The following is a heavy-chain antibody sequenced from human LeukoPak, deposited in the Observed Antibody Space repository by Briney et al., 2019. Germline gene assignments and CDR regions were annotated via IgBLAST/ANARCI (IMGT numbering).Heavy chain of an antibody. CDR1: GFTFSSYW. Sequence: GESLKISCAASGFTFSSYWMHWVRQAPGKGLVWVSRINTDGSSTTYADSVKGRFTISRDNAKNTLYLQMNSLRADDTAVYYCAREYSSSSGRCFDYWGQGTLV. V-gene: IGHV3-74*01. J-gene: IGHJ4*02. CDR3: AREYSSSSGRCFDY. D-gene: IGHD6-6*01. CDR2: INTDGSST.